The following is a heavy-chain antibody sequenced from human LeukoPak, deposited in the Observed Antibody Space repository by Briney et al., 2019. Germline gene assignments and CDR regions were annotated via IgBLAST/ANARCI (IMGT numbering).Heavy chain of an antibody. Sequence: ASVKVSCKASGYTFTGYFMHWVRQAPGQGLEWMGWINPNSGGTNYAQKFQGRVTMTRDTSISTAYMELSRLRSDDTAVYYCARDYRRITIFGVVISDYYYMDVWGKGTTVTVSS. CDR2: INPNSGGT. D-gene: IGHD3-3*01. CDR1: GYTFTGYF. V-gene: IGHV1-2*02. CDR3: ARDYRRITIFGVVISDYYYMDV. J-gene: IGHJ6*03.